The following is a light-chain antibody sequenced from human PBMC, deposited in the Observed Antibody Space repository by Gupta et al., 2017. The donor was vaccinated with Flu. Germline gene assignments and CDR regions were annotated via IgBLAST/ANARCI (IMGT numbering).Light chain of an antibody. CDR3: AAWEDILNGHYV. CDR1: SSNIGSNF. J-gene: IGLJ1*01. Sequence: VTISCSGTSSNIGSNFVNWYQQVPGTAPKLLIYGNNKRPSGVPDRFSGSKSGTSASMAISGLQSEEEADYYCAAWEDILNGHYVFGTGTKVTVL. CDR2: GNN. V-gene: IGLV1-44*01.